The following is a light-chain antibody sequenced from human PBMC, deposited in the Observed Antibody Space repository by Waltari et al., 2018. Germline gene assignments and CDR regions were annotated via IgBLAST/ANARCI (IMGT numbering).Light chain of an antibody. CDR2: QDT. CDR1: KLGNKY. V-gene: IGLV3-1*01. Sequence: SYELTQPPSVSVSPGQTASITCSGDKLGNKYACWYQQKPGQSHVLIIYQDTKRPSGTPERFSGSNSGNTATLTISGTQTLDEADYYCQAWVGSTVVFGGGTKLTVL. J-gene: IGLJ2*01. CDR3: QAWVGSTVV.